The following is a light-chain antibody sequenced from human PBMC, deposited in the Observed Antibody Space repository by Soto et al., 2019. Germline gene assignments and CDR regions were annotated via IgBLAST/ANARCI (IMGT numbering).Light chain of an antibody. CDR3: AVWDESLSCVV. V-gene: IGLV1-47*02. Sequence: QSVLAQPPSASGTPGQRVTISCSGSTANVGSNLASWYQQLPGSAPKLLIYNDYERPSGVPDRFSGSKSGTSASLGISGLRSEDEADYFGAVWDESLSCVVFGGGTKVTVL. J-gene: IGLJ2*01. CDR2: NDY. CDR1: TANVGSNL.